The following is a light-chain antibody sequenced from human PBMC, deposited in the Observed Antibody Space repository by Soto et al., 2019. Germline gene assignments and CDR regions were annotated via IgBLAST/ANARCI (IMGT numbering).Light chain of an antibody. J-gene: IGLJ3*02. V-gene: IGLV4-69*01. CDR2: LNSDGSH. CDR1: SGHSSYA. Sequence: QSVLTQSPSASASLGASVKLTCTLSSGHSSYAIAWHQQQPEKSPRYLMKLNSDGSHSKGDGIPDRLSGSSSGAERYLTISSLQSEDEADYYYQSWGTSWVFGGGTKLTVL. CDR3: QSWGTSWV.